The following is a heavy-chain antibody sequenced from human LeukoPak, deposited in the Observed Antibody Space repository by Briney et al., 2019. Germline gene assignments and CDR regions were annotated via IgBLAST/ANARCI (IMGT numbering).Heavy chain of an antibody. CDR3: AREADSSGYSTGSDY. CDR1: GGTFSSYA. CDR2: IIPILGIA. Sequence: ASVKVSCKASGGTFSSYAISWVRQAPGQGLEWMGRIIPILGIANCAQKFQGRVTITADKSTSTAYMELSSLRSEDTAVYYCAREADSSGYSTGSDYWGQGTLVTVSS. J-gene: IGHJ4*02. D-gene: IGHD3-22*01. V-gene: IGHV1-69*04.